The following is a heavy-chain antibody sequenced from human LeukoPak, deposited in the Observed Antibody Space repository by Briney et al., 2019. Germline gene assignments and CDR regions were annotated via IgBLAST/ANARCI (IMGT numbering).Heavy chain of an antibody. CDR2: ISVTGDIT. J-gene: IGHJ4*02. CDR1: GFTLSSYA. Sequence: VGSLRLSCAASGFTLSSYAMSWLPQTPQKGLECVSGISVTGDITYYAASVKGRFTIARDNSRTTLYLQLNSLRADDTAVYYCAKSHITRYPLQYYFDLWGQGAQVIVSS. CDR3: AKSHITRYPLQYYFDL. V-gene: IGHV3-23*01. D-gene: IGHD2-21*01.